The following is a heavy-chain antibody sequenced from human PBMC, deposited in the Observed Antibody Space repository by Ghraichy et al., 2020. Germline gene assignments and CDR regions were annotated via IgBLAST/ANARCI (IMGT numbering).Heavy chain of an antibody. CDR1: GGSISSGGYY. J-gene: IGHJ6*02. D-gene: IGHD2-2*01. CDR3: ARDRGIVVVPAAMSHYYYYYGMDV. V-gene: IGHV4-31*03. Sequence: TLSLTCTVSGGSISSGGYYWSWIRQHPGKGLEWIGYIYYSGSTYYNPSLKSRVTISVDTSKNQFSLKLSSVTAADTAVYYCARDRGIVVVPAAMSHYYYYYGMDVWGQGTTVTVSS. CDR2: IYYSGST.